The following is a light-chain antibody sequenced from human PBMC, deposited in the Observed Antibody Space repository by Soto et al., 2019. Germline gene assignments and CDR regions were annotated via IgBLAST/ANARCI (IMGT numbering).Light chain of an antibody. J-gene: IGLJ2*01. CDR2: EDN. CDR3: QSYRSRNAVV. CDR1: SGSIATNY. V-gene: IGLV6-57*04. Sequence: NFMLTQPHSVSESPGKTVTISCTRSSGSIATNYVQWYQQRPGSAPTIVIYEDNQRPSGVPDRFSGSIDSSSNSASLTISGLRTEDEADYYCQSYRSRNAVVFGGGTKVTVL.